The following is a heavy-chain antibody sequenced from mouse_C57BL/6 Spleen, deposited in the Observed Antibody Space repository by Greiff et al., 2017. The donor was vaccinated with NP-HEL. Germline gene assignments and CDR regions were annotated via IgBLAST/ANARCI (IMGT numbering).Heavy chain of an antibody. D-gene: IGHD2-1*01. V-gene: IGHV1-80*01. CDR2: IYPGDGDT. CDR3: ARRQYGNYEDGAMDY. J-gene: IGHJ4*01. Sequence: QVQLQQSGAELVKPGASVKISCKASGYAFSSYWMNWVKQRPGKGLEWIGQIYPGDGDTNYNGKFKGKATLTADKSSSTAYMQLSSLTSEDSAVYFCARRQYGNYEDGAMDYWGQGTSVTVSS. CDR1: GYAFSSYW.